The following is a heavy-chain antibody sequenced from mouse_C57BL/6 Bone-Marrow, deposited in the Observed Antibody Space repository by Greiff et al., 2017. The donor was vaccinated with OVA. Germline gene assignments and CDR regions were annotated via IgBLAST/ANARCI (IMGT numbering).Heavy chain of an antibody. V-gene: IGHV1-69*01. CDR3: ARVTTVVAPYYFDY. CDR1: GYTFTSYW. Sequence: QVQLQQPGAELVMPGASVKLSCKASGYTFTSYWMHWVKQRPGQGLEWIGEIDPSDSYTNYNQKFKGKSTLTVDQSSSTAYMQLSSLTSEDSAVYYCARVTTVVAPYYFDYWGQGTTLTVSS. J-gene: IGHJ2*01. CDR2: IDPSDSYT. D-gene: IGHD1-1*01.